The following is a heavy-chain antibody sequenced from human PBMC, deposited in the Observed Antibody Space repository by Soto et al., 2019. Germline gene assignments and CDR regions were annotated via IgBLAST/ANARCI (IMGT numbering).Heavy chain of an antibody. CDR2: IYYSGST. CDR3: ARVGYYDILTGYSQYYFDY. CDR1: GGSISSGGYY. Sequence: PSETLSLTCTVSGGSISSGGYYWSWIRQHPGKGLEWIGYIYYSGSTYYNPSLKSRVTISVDTSKNQFSLKLSSVTAADTAVYYCARVGYYDILTGYSQYYFDYWGQGTLVTVSS. D-gene: IGHD3-9*01. V-gene: IGHV4-31*03. J-gene: IGHJ4*02.